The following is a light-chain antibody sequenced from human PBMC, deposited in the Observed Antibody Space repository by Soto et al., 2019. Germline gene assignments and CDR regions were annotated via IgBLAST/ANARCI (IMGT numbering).Light chain of an antibody. CDR3: QQYDDLPFT. Sequence: DLQMTQSPSSLSASVGDRVTITCQASQAIGNYLPWYQQKPGKAPKLLIYEASNLETGVPSRFSGSGSGTDFTFTINSLQPEDIATYYCQQYDDLPFTFGGGTKVEIK. J-gene: IGKJ4*01. CDR1: QAIGNY. CDR2: EAS. V-gene: IGKV1-33*01.